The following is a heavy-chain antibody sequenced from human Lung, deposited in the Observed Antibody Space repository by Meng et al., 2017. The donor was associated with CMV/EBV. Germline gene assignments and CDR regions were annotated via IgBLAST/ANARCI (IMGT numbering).Heavy chain of an antibody. D-gene: IGHD1/OR15-1a*01. CDR2: TYYRSKWYS. Sequence: DSVSSKSADWNWVRQSPSRGLEWLGRTYYRSKWYSDYAVSVKARIAISPDTSKNQVSLQLNSVTPEDTALYYCARGTGSLADASFDTWGQGTLVTVSS. CDR1: DSVSSKSAD. CDR3: ARGTGSLADASFDT. J-gene: IGHJ4*02. V-gene: IGHV6-1*01.